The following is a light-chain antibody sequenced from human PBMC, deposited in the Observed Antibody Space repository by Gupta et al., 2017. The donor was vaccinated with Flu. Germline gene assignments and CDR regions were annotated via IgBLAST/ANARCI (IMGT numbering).Light chain of an antibody. V-gene: IGKV3-11*01. J-gene: IGKJ4*01. Sequence: SPATLSLSPGERATLSCRSSQSIGNYLAWYQQKPGQAPRLLIYDTCNRATGIPARFSGSGSGTDFTLTSSSLEPEDFAVYYWQQRSDWLTFGGGSKVEIK. CDR1: QSIGNY. CDR2: DTC. CDR3: QQRSDWLT.